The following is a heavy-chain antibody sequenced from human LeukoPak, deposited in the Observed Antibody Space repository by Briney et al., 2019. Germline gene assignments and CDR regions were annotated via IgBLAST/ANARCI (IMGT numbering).Heavy chain of an antibody. CDR2: ISAYNGNT. V-gene: IGHV1-18*01. D-gene: IGHD2-8*01. CDR3: ARWILMVPPRGDWFDP. J-gene: IGHJ5*02. CDR1: GYTFTSYG. Sequence: ASVKVSCKASGYTFTSYGISWVQQAPGQGLEWMGWISAYNGNTNYAQKLQGRVTMTTDTSTSTAYMELRSLRSDDTAVYYCARWILMVPPRGDWFDPWGQGTLVTVSS.